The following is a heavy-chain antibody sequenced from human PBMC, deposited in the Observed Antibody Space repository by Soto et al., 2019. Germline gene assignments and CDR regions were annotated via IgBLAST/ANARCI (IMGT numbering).Heavy chain of an antibody. CDR3: ARARYGDY. V-gene: IGHV1-18*01. CDR1: GYAFTTYG. J-gene: IGHJ4*02. CDR2: ISAHNGNT. Sequence: QVHLVQSGAEVKKPGASVKVSCKGSGYAFTTYGITWVRQAPGQGLEWMGWISAHNGNTNYAQKRHGRVTVTTDTSTSPAYMELTSLRSDDTAVYYCARARYGDYWGQGALVTVSS. D-gene: IGHD1-1*01.